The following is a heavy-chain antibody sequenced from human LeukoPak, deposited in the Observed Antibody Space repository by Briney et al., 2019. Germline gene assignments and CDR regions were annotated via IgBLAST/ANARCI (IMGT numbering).Heavy chain of an antibody. CDR2: ISDSGSTT. Sequence: GGALRLSCAASGFTLSSYEMNWVRQAPGKGLEWISYISDSGSTTYYADSVKGRFSISRDNAKNSLYLQMNSLRAEDTAVYYCARIGYSNWGDALDIWGQGTMVTASS. V-gene: IGHV3-48*03. CDR1: GFTLSSYE. D-gene: IGHD6-13*01. J-gene: IGHJ3*02. CDR3: ARIGYSNWGDALDI.